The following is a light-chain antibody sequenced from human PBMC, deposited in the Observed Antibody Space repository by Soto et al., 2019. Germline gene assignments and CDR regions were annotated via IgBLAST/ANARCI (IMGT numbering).Light chain of an antibody. CDR3: QQSYRVHPT. CDR2: AAS. CDR1: QSITRY. Sequence: DIQMPQSPSSLSASVGNRITITCRASQSITRYLNWYQQKPGKAPHLLIYAASSLHSGVPPRFSGRGAGTDFTLTISSLQPEDFAIYYCQQSYRVHPTFGQGTRLEIK. V-gene: IGKV1-39*01. J-gene: IGKJ5*01.